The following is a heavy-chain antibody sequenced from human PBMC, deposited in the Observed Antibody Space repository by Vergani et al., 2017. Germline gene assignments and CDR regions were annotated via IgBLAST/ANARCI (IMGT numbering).Heavy chain of an antibody. J-gene: IGHJ5*02. D-gene: IGHD5-18*01. CDR1: GGSISSGSYY. V-gene: IGHV4-61*02. CDR3: ARWGYSNWFDP. Sequence: QVQLQESGPGLVKPSQTLSLTCTVSGGSISSGSYYWSWIRQPAGKGLEWIGRIYTSGSTNYNPSLKSRVTISVDTSKNQFSLKLSSVTAADTAVYYCARWGYSNWFDPWGQGTPVTVSS. CDR2: IYTSGST.